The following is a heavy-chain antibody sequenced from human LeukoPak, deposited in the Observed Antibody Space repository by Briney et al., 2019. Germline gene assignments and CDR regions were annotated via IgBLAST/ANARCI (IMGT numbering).Heavy chain of an antibody. D-gene: IGHD6-19*01. J-gene: IGHJ3*02. V-gene: IGHV3-48*01. Sequence: PGGSLRLSCVASGLTLSGYGMNWVRQAPGKGLEWLSYISTTMTTIYYADSVKGRFTVSRDNAKNSLYLQMNSLRAEDTAVYYCARAYSSGWYMGRGDAFDIWGQGTMVTVSS. CDR2: ISTTMTTI. CDR1: GLTLSGYG. CDR3: ARAYSSGWYMGRGDAFDI.